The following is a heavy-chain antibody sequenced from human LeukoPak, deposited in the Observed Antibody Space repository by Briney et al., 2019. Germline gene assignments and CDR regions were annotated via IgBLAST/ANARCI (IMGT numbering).Heavy chain of an antibody. J-gene: IGHJ4*02. CDR1: GFTFHNYA. D-gene: IGHD5/OR15-5a*01. Sequence: GGSLRLSCAASGFTFHNYAIHWVRQAPGKGLEWVSLTSGDGITTYFADSVKGRFAISRDNSKSSLFLQMNSLRTEDTALYYCARDHVYGGADYWGQGTLVTVSS. CDR3: ARDHVYGGADY. CDR2: TSGDGITT. V-gene: IGHV3-43*02.